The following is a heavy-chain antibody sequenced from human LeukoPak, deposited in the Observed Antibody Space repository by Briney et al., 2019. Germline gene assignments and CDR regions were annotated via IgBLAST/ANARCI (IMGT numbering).Heavy chain of an antibody. D-gene: IGHD6-13*01. CDR2: INQDGSHK. J-gene: IGHJ4*02. V-gene: IGHV3-7*01. CDR1: GFTFNSYW. Sequence: GGSLRLSCAASGFTFNSYWMTWVRQAPGKGLEWVASINQDGSHKYYVESLKGRFTISRDNSKNTLYLQMNSLRAEDTAVYYCEKEGANSGSWYGIVLWGQGTLVTVSS. CDR3: EKEGANSGSWYGIVL.